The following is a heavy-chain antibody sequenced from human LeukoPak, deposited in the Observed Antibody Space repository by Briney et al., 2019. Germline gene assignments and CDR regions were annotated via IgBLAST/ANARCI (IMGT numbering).Heavy chain of an antibody. V-gene: IGHV3-66*01. Sequence: GGSLRLSCAAPAFTVSSNYMSWVRQAPGKGLEWVSVIYSGGSTYYADSVRGRFTISRDNSKNTLYLQMNSLRAEDTAVYYCAREVRYFDPSDYYYGMDVWGQGTTVTVSS. CDR1: AFTVSSNY. CDR3: AREVRYFDPSDYYYGMDV. CDR2: IYSGGST. D-gene: IGHD3-9*01. J-gene: IGHJ6*02.